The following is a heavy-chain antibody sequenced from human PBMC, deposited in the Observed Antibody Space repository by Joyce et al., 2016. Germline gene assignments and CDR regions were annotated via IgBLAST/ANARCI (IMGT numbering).Heavy chain of an antibody. Sequence: EVQLVESGGGLVQPGGSLRLSCAASGFTFNTYSMNWVRQAPGKGLEWVSYMSRSSNTIYYVDSVKGRCTISRDNAKNSLYLQMNSLRAEDTAVYFCARATSYYFYYYMDVWGKGTTVTVSS. CDR3: ARATSYYFYYYMDV. V-gene: IGHV3-48*01. CDR1: GFTFNTYS. J-gene: IGHJ6*03. CDR2: MSRSSNTI.